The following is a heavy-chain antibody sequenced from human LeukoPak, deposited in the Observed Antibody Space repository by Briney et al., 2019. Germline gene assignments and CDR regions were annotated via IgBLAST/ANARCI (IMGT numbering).Heavy chain of an antibody. D-gene: IGHD3-9*01. CDR2: IYTSGST. Sequence: PSQTLSLTCTVSGGSISSGSYYWSWIRQPAGKGLEWIERIYTSGSTSYNPSLKSRVTISVDTSKNQFSLKLSSVTAADTAVYYCARRQADYYDILTGYWGYFDYWGQGTLVTVSS. CDR3: ARRQADYYDILTGYWGYFDY. J-gene: IGHJ4*02. V-gene: IGHV4-61*02. CDR1: GGSISSGSYY.